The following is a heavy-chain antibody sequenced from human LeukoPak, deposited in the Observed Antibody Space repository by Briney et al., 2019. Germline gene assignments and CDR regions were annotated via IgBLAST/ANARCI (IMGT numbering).Heavy chain of an antibody. V-gene: IGHV4-59*01. D-gene: IGHD1-14*01. J-gene: IGHJ6*04. CDR3: ARYIRGPEYDMDV. CDR1: GGSLTSDY. Sequence: SETLSLTCTASGGSLTSDYWSWIRQSPGKGLEWTGYVTYSGSTNYNPSLNSRLTTPLNTSKKSFSQKLSSVPAADTAIYLWARYIRGPEYDMDVWGKGATVSVSS. CDR2: VTYSGST.